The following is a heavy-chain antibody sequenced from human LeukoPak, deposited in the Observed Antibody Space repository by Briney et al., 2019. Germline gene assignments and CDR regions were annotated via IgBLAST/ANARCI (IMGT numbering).Heavy chain of an antibody. D-gene: IGHD6-13*01. Sequence: GESLEISFKGSGYSFTSYWIGWGRQMPGKGLEWMGIVYPGDSDTRYSASFQGQVTISADKSMSTAYLQWSSLKASDTAMYYCGRRTGYSSSWYGWFAPWGQGTLVTVSS. CDR1: GYSFTSYW. CDR2: VYPGDSDT. CDR3: GRRTGYSSSWYGWFAP. J-gene: IGHJ5*02. V-gene: IGHV5-51*01.